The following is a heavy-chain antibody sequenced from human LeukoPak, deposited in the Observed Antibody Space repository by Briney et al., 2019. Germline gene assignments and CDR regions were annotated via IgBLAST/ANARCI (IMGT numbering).Heavy chain of an antibody. CDR2: INHSGST. CDR3: ARFGSGWYQPFDY. J-gene: IGHJ4*02. D-gene: IGHD6-19*01. V-gene: IGHV4-34*01. CDR1: GGSFSGYY. Sequence: SETLSLTCAVYGGSFSGYYWSWIRQPPGKGLEWIGEINHSGSTNYNPSLKSRDTISVDTSKNQFSLKLSSVTAADTAVYYCARFGSGWYQPFDYWGQGTLVTVSS.